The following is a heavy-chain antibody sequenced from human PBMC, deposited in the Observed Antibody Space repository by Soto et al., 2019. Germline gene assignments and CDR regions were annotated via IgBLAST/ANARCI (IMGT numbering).Heavy chain of an antibody. CDR3: AREDRYYGSWSYYKFDY. V-gene: IGHV4-31*03. CDR1: GGSISSGGYY. Sequence: QVQLQESGPGLVKPSQTLSLTCTVSGGSISSGGYYWSWIRQHPGKGLEWIGYIYYSGSTYYNPSLKSRVTISVDTSKNQFSLKLSSVTAADTAVYYCAREDRYYGSWSYYKFDYWGQGTLVTVSS. J-gene: IGHJ4*02. CDR2: IYYSGST. D-gene: IGHD3-10*01.